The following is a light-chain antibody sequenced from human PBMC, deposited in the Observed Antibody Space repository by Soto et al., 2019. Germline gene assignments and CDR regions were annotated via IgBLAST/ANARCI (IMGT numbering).Light chain of an antibody. J-gene: IGKJ2*01. V-gene: IGKV1-33*01. Sequence: DIQMTQSPSFLSASVGDRVTITCQASQDISDYLNWYQQKPGQAPKLLIHDAMHLETGVPSRFSGSGSGATFIFTISSLQAEDVAIYFCQQYYTSPHTFGQGTRLEIK. CDR1: QDISDY. CDR3: QQYYTSPHT. CDR2: DAM.